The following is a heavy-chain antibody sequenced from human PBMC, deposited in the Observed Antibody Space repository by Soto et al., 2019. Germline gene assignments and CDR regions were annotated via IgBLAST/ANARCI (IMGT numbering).Heavy chain of an antibody. D-gene: IGHD3-22*01. Sequence: EVQLVESGGGLVQPGGSLRLSCAASGLTLSSYSMNWVRQAPGKGPEWISYISSSSITIQYADSVKGRFTISRDNAKNSLYLQISCRRDEATAVYYCARPGYYFDSSGHYPEGVYWYFDLWGRGTLFTVTS. CDR1: GLTLSSYS. J-gene: IGHJ2*01. CDR2: ISSSSITI. CDR3: ARPGYYFDSSGHYPEGVYWYFDL. V-gene: IGHV3-48*02.